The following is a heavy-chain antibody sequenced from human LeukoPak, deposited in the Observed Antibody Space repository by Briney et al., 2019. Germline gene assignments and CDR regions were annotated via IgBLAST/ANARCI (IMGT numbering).Heavy chain of an antibody. D-gene: IGHD5/OR15-5a*01. CDR1: GGSISSYY. CDR2: IYYSGST. V-gene: IGHV4-59*01. Sequence: SETLSLTCTVSGGSISSYYWSWIRQPPGKGLEWIGYIYYSGSTNYNPSLKSRVTISVDTSKNQFSLKLSSVTAADTAVYYCAREVSGFDYWGQGTLVTVSS. CDR3: AREVSGFDY. J-gene: IGHJ4*02.